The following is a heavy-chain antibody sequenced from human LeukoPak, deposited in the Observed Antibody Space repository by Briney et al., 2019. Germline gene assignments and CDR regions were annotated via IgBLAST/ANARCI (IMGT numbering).Heavy chain of an antibody. CDR1: GYSFTSYW. J-gene: IGHJ4*02. D-gene: IGHD3-22*01. CDR3: ARSHYYDSSGYYLAGSFDY. Sequence: GESLKISCKGSGYSFTSYWIGWVRQMPGKGLEWMGIIYPGDSDTSYSPSFQGQVTISADKSISTAYLQWSSLKASDTAMYYCARSHYYDSSGYYLAGSFDYWGQGTLVTVSS. CDR2: IYPGDSDT. V-gene: IGHV5-51*01.